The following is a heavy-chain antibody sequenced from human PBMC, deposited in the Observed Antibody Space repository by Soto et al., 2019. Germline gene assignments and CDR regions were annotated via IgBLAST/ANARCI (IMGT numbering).Heavy chain of an antibody. Sequence: QVQLVESGGGVVQPERSRRLSCTASKFTFASYVMHWVRQAPGEGLEWVALISFDGTNKYYADSVKGRFTISRDNSKNTMYLQMNSLRPEDTAVYYGAREMIPMIMGGMSAMDVWGQGTTVTVS. J-gene: IGHJ6*02. CDR3: AREMIPMIMGGMSAMDV. CDR1: KFTFASYV. D-gene: IGHD3-22*01. CDR2: ISFDGTNK. V-gene: IGHV3-30*04.